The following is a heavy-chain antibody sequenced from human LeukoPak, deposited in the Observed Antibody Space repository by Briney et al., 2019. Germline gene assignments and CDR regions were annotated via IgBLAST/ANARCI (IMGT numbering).Heavy chain of an antibody. Sequence: SETLSLTCTLSGGSVASSSFYWAWIRQPPGKGLECIGTIYYSGITYYHSSLKSRVTISVDTSKNQFSLKLNSVTAADTAVYFCAKSGPAAGRPDAFDIWGQGTMVTVSS. CDR3: AKSGPAAGRPDAFDI. CDR2: IYYSGIT. J-gene: IGHJ3*02. V-gene: IGHV4-39*07. CDR1: GGSVASSSFY. D-gene: IGHD2-2*01.